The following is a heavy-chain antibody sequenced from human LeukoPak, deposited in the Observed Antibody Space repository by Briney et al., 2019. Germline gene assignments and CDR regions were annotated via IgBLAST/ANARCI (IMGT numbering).Heavy chain of an antibody. CDR3: ASIAARPRSPSHF. V-gene: IGHV4-39*01. Sequence: SETLSLTCTVSGGSISSSSYYWGWIRQPPGKGLEWIGSIYYSGSTYYNPSLKSRVTISVDTSKNQFSLKLSSVTAADTAVYYCASIAARPRSPSHFWGQGTLVTVSS. CDR1: GGSISSSSYY. D-gene: IGHD6-6*01. J-gene: IGHJ4*02. CDR2: IYYSGST.